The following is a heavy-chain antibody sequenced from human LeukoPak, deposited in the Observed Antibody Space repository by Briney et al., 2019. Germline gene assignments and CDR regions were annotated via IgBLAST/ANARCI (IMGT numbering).Heavy chain of an antibody. V-gene: IGHV4-39*07. CDR2: MSYSGKI. J-gene: IGHJ4*01. Sequence: SETLSLTCTISGDSITKKNFFWGWIRQPPGKGLEWIVSMSYSGKIYYNPSLKSRVSISIDTSQNQLSLKLNSVTAADTAMYHCARDRDVDDFDYWGRGTLVIVSS. CDR3: ARDRDVDDFDY. D-gene: IGHD2-15*01. CDR1: GDSITKKNFF.